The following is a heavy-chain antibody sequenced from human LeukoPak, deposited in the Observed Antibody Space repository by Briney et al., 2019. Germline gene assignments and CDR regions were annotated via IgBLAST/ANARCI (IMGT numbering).Heavy chain of an antibody. J-gene: IGHJ4*02. V-gene: IGHV3-30*18. D-gene: IGHD2-15*01. CDR1: GFTFTSYG. CDR2: ISYDGNNK. Sequence: GGSLRLSCAASGFTFTSYGMHWVRQAPGKGLEWVAVISYDGNNKYYADSVKGRFTISRDNSKNTLFLQMNSLRAEDTAVYYCAKGVDYCSGGSCPADYWGPGTLVTVSS. CDR3: AKGVDYCSGGSCPADY.